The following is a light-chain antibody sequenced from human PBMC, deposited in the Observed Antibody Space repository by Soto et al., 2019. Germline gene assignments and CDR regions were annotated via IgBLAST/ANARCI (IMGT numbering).Light chain of an antibody. J-gene: IGKJ1*01. CDR2: DST. Sequence: DIQMTQSPTSLPASVGDRVTITCRASQSISSYLNWYQQKPGKAPNLLIYDSTNLQSGVPSRFSGSGSGTDFTLTISSLQPEDFATYYCQQSYSTLRTFGQGTKVDI. V-gene: IGKV1-39*01. CDR3: QQSYSTLRT. CDR1: QSISSY.